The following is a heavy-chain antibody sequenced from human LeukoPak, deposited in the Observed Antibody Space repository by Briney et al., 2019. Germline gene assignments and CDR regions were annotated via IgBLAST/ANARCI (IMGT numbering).Heavy chain of an antibody. V-gene: IGHV3-49*04. J-gene: IGHJ6*03. Sequence: GGSLRLSCIGSGFIIGDHAMSWVRQAPGKGLEGVGFIRSKLYGGTTEFAASVKGRFTISRDDSKSIAYLQMNNLKTEDTAVYYCAFSGYDYYYYMDVWGKGTAVTVSS. CDR1: GFIIGDHA. D-gene: IGHD5-12*01. CDR2: IRSKLYGGTT. CDR3: AFSGYDYYYYMDV.